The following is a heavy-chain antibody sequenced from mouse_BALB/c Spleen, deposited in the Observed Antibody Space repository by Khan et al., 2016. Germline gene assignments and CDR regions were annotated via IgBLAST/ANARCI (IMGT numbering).Heavy chain of an antibody. CDR2: IWRGGST. J-gene: IGHJ3*01. Sequence: QVQLKQSGPSLVQPSQSLSITCTVSGFSLTTYGVHWVRQSPGKGLEWLGVIWRGGSTDYNAAFMSRLSITKDNSKSQVFFKMNSLQADDTAIYXCAKVGYYDSDGAWFAYWGQGSLVTVSA. CDR1: GFSLTTYG. CDR3: AKVGYYDSDGAWFAY. V-gene: IGHV2-5-1*01. D-gene: IGHD2-4*01.